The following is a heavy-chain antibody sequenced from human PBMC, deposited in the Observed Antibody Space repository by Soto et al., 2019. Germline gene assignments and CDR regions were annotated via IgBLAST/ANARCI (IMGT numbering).Heavy chain of an antibody. CDR2: ISYDGSNK. CDR1: GFTFSSYA. D-gene: IGHD4-4*01. J-gene: IGHJ6*02. CDR3: AREWVTSRQDPHGFDV. Sequence: QVQLVESGGGVVQPGRSLRLSCAASGFTFSSYAMHWVRQAPGKGLEWVAVISYDGSNKYYADSVKGRFTISRDNSKNTLYLQMNSLRTEDTAVYYGAREWVTSRQDPHGFDVWGQGTTVTVS. V-gene: IGHV3-30-3*01.